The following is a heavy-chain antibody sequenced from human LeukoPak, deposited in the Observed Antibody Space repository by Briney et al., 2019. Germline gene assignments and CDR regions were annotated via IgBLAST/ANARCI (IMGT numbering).Heavy chain of an antibody. CDR2: INHSGST. CDR3: ARGGWAFYYFDY. D-gene: IGHD1-26*01. CDR1: GGSFSNYC. J-gene: IGHJ4*02. V-gene: IGHV4-34*01. Sequence: PSETLSLTCDVYGGSFSNYCWSWIRQPPGKGLEWIGEINHSGSTNYNPSLKSRVTISVDTSKNQFSLKLSSVTAADTAVYYCARGGWAFYYFDYWGQGTLVTVSS.